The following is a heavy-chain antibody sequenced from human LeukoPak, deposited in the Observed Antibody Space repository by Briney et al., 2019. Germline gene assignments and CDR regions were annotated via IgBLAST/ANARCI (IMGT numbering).Heavy chain of an antibody. J-gene: IGHJ5*02. V-gene: IGHV1-2*06. Sequence: ASVKVSCKASGYTFTGYYLHWVRQAPGQGLEWMGRINPSSGDTNYAQKFQGRVTMTRDTSISTAYMELSRLGSDDTAVYYCARDRSDFWSGYYNWFDPWGQGTLVTVSS. CDR3: ARDRSDFWSGYYNWFDP. CDR2: INPSSGDT. CDR1: GYTFTGYY. D-gene: IGHD3-3*01.